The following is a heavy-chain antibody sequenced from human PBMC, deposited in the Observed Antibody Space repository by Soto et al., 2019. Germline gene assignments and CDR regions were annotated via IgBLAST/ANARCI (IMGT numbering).Heavy chain of an antibody. CDR3: AREFRYSVSSDSYLDY. D-gene: IGHD2-21*01. CDR1: CDSVCGNSPA. CDR2: PHHTSSWYN. J-gene: IGHJ4*02. V-gene: IGHV6-1*01. Sequence: TLSLTWAICCDSVCGNSPAWNCIRQSPSRFLEWLRRPHHTSSWYNDYAGSVQSRITVTPDTSQSQLTLYLNHEYHYDTAVYSCAREFRYSVSSDSYLDYWRQGAMVTVSS.